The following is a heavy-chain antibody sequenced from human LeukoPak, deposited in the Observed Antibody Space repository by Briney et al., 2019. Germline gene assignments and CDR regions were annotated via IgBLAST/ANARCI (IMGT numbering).Heavy chain of an antibody. D-gene: IGHD2-2*01. CDR1: GYTFTSYD. CDR3: ARTVKRTGDLYQLQIDY. J-gene: IGHJ4*02. CDR2: MNPNSGNT. V-gene: IGHV1-8*01. Sequence: EASVKVSCTASGYTFTSYDINWVRQATGQGLEWMGWMNPNSGNTGYAQKFQGRVTMTRNTSISTAYMELSSLRSEDTAVYYCARTVKRTGDLYQLQIDYWGQGTLVTISS.